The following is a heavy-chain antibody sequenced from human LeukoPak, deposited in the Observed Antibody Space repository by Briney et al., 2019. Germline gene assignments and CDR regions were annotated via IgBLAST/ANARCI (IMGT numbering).Heavy chain of an antibody. Sequence: SVKVSCKASGFTFTSSAVQWVRQARGQRLEWIGWIVVGSGNTNYAQKFQERVTITRDMSTSTAYMELSSLRSEDTAVYYCAADPLPKPRDNWNYVGYWGQGTLVTVSS. V-gene: IGHV1-58*01. D-gene: IGHD1-20*01. CDR2: IVVGSGNT. CDR1: GFTFTSSA. J-gene: IGHJ4*02. CDR3: AADPLPKPRDNWNYVGY.